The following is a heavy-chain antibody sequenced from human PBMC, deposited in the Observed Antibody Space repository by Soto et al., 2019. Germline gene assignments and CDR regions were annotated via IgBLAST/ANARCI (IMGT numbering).Heavy chain of an antibody. CDR3: AKDRRSDWESYYYYAMDV. D-gene: IGHD1-26*01. Sequence: QVQLVQSGAEVKKPGSSVKVSCKASGGTFSSFTISWVRQAPGQGLEWMGGIIPIYGTANYAQKFQGRVTITADASTRTAYMELSSLRSEDTVVYYCAKDRRSDWESYYYYAMDVWGQGTKVTVSS. CDR1: GGTFSSFT. J-gene: IGHJ6*02. V-gene: IGHV1-69*01. CDR2: IIPIYGTA.